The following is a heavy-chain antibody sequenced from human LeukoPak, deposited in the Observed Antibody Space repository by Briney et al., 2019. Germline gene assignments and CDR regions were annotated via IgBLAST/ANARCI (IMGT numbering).Heavy chain of an antibody. J-gene: IGHJ4*02. CDR2: IKQDGSEK. D-gene: IGHD2-15*01. Sequence: WGSLRLSCAASGFTFSSYWMSWVRQAPGKGLEWVANIKQDGSEKYYVDSVKGRFTISRDNAKNSLYLQMNSLRAEDTAVYDCARLYCSGGSCCSITAFDYWGQGTLVTVSS. CDR1: GFTFSSYW. V-gene: IGHV3-7*01. CDR3: ARLYCSGGSCCSITAFDY.